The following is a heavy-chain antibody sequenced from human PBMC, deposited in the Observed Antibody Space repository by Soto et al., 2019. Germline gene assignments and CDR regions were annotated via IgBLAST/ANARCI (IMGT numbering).Heavy chain of an antibody. CDR3: ASYCSGGSCYAGYYYYGMDV. Sequence: QVQLVQSGAEVKKPGSSVKVSCKASGGTFSSYAISWVRQAPGQGLEWMGGIIPIFGTANYAQKFQGRVKIPADESTSTAYMELSSLRSEDTAVYYCASYCSGGSCYAGYYYYGMDVWGQGTTVTVSS. V-gene: IGHV1-69*01. J-gene: IGHJ6*02. CDR1: GGTFSSYA. CDR2: IIPIFGTA. D-gene: IGHD2-15*01.